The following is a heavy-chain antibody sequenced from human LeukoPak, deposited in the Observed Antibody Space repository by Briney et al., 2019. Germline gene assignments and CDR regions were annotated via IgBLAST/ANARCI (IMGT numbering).Heavy chain of an antibody. CDR3: ARHAARGYFDY. J-gene: IGHJ4*02. V-gene: IGHV4-39*01. CDR2: IYYSGST. Sequence: SETLSLTCTVSGGSISSSSYYWGWIRQPPGKGLEWIGGIYYSGSTYYNPSLKSRVTISVDTSKNQFSLKLSPVTAADTAVYYCARHAARGYFDYWGQGTLVTVSS. CDR1: GGSISSSSYY. D-gene: IGHD6-6*01.